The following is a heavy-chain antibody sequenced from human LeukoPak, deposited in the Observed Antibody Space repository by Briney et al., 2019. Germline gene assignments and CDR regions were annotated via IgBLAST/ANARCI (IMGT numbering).Heavy chain of an antibody. D-gene: IGHD3-22*01. CDR3: ARRWYDSCGYYSSGAFDI. Sequence: SETLSLTCAVSGYSISSGYYWGWIRQPPGKGLEWIGSIYHSGSTYYNPSLKSRVTISVDTSKNQFSLKLSSVTAADTAVYYCARRWYDSCGYYSSGAFDIRGQGTMVTVSS. J-gene: IGHJ3*02. CDR1: GYSISSGYY. V-gene: IGHV4-38-2*01. CDR2: IYHSGST.